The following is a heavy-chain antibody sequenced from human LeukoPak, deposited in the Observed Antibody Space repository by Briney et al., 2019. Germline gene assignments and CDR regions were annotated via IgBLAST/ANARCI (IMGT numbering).Heavy chain of an antibody. J-gene: IGHJ4*02. D-gene: IGHD6-13*01. V-gene: IGHV3-30*04. CDR1: GSTFSSYA. CDR2: ISYDGSNK. CDR3: ARGIAAAYFDY. Sequence: QPGRSLRLSCAASGSTFSSYAMPWVRQAPGKGLEWVAVISYDGSNKYYADSVKGRFTISRDNSKNTLYLQMNSLRAEDTAVYYCARGIAAAYFDYWGQGTLVTVSS.